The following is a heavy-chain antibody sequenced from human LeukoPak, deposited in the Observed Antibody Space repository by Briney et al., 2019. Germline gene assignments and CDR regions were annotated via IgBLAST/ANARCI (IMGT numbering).Heavy chain of an antibody. CDR1: GDSISTYY. Sequence: PSETLSLTCTVYGDSISTYYWSWIRQSTGKGLEWIGRIHTSGSTNYNPSLRSRVTMSVDTSKTQFSLKVSSVTAADTGMYYCARAPEFSSGWLLDFWGQGSLVTVSS. CDR3: ARAPEFSSGWLLDF. V-gene: IGHV4-4*07. CDR2: IHTSGST. J-gene: IGHJ4*02. D-gene: IGHD6-19*01.